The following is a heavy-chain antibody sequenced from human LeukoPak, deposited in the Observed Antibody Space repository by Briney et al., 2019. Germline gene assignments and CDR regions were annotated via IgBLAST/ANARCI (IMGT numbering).Heavy chain of an antibody. J-gene: IGHJ4*02. Sequence: SETLSLTCAVYGGSFSGYYWSWIRQPAGKGLEWIGRIYTSGSTNYNPSLKSRVTMSVDTSKNQFSLKLSSVTAADTAVYYCARDYEAAAGHYHLYYFDYWGQGTLVTVSS. CDR1: GGSFSGYY. CDR3: ARDYEAAAGHYHLYYFDY. D-gene: IGHD6-13*01. CDR2: IYTSGST. V-gene: IGHV4-4*07.